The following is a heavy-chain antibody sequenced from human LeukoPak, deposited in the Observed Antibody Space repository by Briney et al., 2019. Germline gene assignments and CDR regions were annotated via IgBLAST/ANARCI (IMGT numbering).Heavy chain of an antibody. J-gene: IGHJ4*02. V-gene: IGHV3-43*01. Sequence: GGSLRLSCAASGFIFGDYAMCWFRRPPGKGLEWVSLISWNASGSFYSDSVKGRFTISRDNTKNSLFLQMNSLKTDDTALYYCAKGRRRGYAYGPADYWGPGTLVAVSS. CDR1: GFIFGDYA. CDR3: AKGRRRGYAYGPADY. D-gene: IGHD5-18*01. CDR2: ISWNASGS.